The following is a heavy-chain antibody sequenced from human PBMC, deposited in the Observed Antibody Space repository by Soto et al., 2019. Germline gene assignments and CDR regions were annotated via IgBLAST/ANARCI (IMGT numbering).Heavy chain of an antibody. CDR2: FDPEDGET. J-gene: IGHJ4*02. D-gene: IGHD3-22*01. V-gene: IGHV1-24*01. Sequence: ASVKVSCKVSGYTLTELSMHWVRQAPGEGLEWMGGFDPEDGETIYAQKFQGRVTMTEDTSTDTAYMELSSLRSEDTAVYYCEPHLAHYDSSGYSFVYWGQGTLGTFAS. CDR3: EPHLAHYDSSGYSFVY. CDR1: GYTLTELS.